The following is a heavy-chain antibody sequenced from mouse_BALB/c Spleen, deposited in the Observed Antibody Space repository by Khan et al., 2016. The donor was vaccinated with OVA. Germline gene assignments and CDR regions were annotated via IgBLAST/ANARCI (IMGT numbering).Heavy chain of an antibody. D-gene: IGHD1-1*01. Sequence: EVQLQQSGPELVKPGASVKISCKASGYTFTDYNMHWVKQSHGKSLEWIGYIYPYNGGTGYNQKFKSKATLTVDNSSSTAYMELRSLTSEDSAVYYCARLYYYGLFDYWGQGTTLTVSS. CDR1: GYTFTDYN. CDR3: ARLYYYGLFDY. J-gene: IGHJ2*01. V-gene: IGHV1S29*02. CDR2: IYPYNGGT.